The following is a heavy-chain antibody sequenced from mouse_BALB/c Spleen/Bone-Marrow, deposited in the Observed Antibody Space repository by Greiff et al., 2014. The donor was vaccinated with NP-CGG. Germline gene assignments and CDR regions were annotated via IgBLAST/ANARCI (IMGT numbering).Heavy chain of an antibody. V-gene: IGHV5-4*02. CDR1: GFTFSDFY. D-gene: IGHD2-14*01. J-gene: IGHJ4*01. Sequence: EVQLMESGGGLVKPGGSLKLSCAASGFTFSDFYMYWVRQTPEKRLEWVATISYGGSYIYYPDSVKGRFTISRDDAKDNPYLQMSSLKSEDTAMYYCAKDRGVQGYAMDYWGQGTSVTVSS. CDR3: AKDRGVQGYAMDY. CDR2: ISYGGSYI.